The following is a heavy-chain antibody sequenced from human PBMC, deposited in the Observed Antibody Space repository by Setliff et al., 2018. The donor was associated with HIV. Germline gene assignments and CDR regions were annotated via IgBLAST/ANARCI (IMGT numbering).Heavy chain of an antibody. Sequence: PSETLSLTCFVSGVSISDHYWGWIRQPPGKGLEWIGYIYTTGSTNYNPSLKSRVTMSVDTSKNQFSLELYSVTAADTAVYYCATHYGSGSYYNYWGQGMLVTVSS. D-gene: IGHD3-10*01. V-gene: IGHV4-4*09. CDR3: ATHYGSGSYYNY. CDR1: GVSISDHY. CDR2: IYTTGST. J-gene: IGHJ4*02.